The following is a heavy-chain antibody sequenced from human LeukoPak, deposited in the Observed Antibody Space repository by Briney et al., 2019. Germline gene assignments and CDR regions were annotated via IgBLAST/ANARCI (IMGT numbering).Heavy chain of an antibody. CDR1: GFTVSSNY. V-gene: IGHV3-66*01. Sequence: PGGSLRLSCAASGFTVSSNYISWVRQAPGKGLEWVSVIYSGGSTDYADSVKGRFTISRDNSKNTVYLQMNSLRAEDTDVYYCARSCRDGYNCFDYWGQGTLVTVSS. J-gene: IGHJ4*02. CDR3: ARSCRDGYNCFDY. D-gene: IGHD5-24*01. CDR2: IYSGGST.